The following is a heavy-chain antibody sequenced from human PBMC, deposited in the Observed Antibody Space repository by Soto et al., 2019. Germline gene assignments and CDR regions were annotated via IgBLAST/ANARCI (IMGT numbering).Heavy chain of an antibody. CDR2: VYYTGST. CDR3: ARSVAVPGAHIDY. J-gene: IGHJ4*02. Sequence: PSETLSLTCGVYGGSISGSYWSWIRQSPGKGLEWLGYVYYTGSTNYSPSLRSRVSISVDTSKNEFSLRLSSVTAADTAVYFCARSVAVPGAHIDYWGQGTQVTVSS. CDR1: GGSISGSY. V-gene: IGHV4-59*01. D-gene: IGHD6-19*01.